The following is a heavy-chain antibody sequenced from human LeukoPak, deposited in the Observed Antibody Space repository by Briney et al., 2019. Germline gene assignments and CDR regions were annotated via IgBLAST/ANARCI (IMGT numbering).Heavy chain of an antibody. V-gene: IGHV3-23*01. CDR2: ISGSGGGT. Sequence: GGSLRLSCAASGFTFSSYGMSWVRQAPGKGLEWVSAISGSGGGTYYADSVKGRFTISRDNSKNTAYLQMNSLRSEDTAVYYCAKRSGINYGYFDSWGQGTLVTVSS. CDR3: AKRSGINYGYFDS. D-gene: IGHD1-26*01. J-gene: IGHJ4*02. CDR1: GFTFSSYG.